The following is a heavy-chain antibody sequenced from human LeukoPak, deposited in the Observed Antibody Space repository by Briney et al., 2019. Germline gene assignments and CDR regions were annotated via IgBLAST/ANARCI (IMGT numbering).Heavy chain of an antibody. Sequence: GGSLRLSCAAPGFTFSSYGMHWVRQAPGKGLDWVAVISYDGSNKYYTDSVKGRFTISRDNSKNTLYLQMNSLRAEDTAVYYCTRQFNSDSWNSGYWGQGTLVTVSS. D-gene: IGHD1/OR15-1a*01. CDR3: TRQFNSDSWNSGY. CDR1: GFTFSSYG. J-gene: IGHJ4*02. CDR2: ISYDGSNK. V-gene: IGHV3-30*03.